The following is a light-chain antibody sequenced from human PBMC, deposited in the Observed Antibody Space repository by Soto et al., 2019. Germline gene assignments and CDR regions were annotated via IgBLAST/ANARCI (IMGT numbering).Light chain of an antibody. CDR3: QSYDSSLSGYGV. J-gene: IGLJ3*02. CDR1: SSNIGAGYD. V-gene: IGLV1-40*01. Sequence: QSVLTQPPSVSGAPGQRVTISCTGSSSNIGAGYDVHWYQQLPGTAPKLLISGNSNRPSGVPDRFSGSESGTSASLAITGLQAEDEADYYCQSYDSSLSGYGVFGGGTKLTVL. CDR2: GNS.